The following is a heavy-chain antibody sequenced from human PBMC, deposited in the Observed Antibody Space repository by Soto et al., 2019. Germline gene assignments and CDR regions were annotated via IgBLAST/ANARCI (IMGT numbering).Heavy chain of an antibody. D-gene: IGHD3-10*01. Sequence: SETLSLTCTVSGGSIGSSSYYWGWIRQPPGKGLEWIGSIYYSGSTYYNPSLKSRVTISVDTSKNQFSLKLSSVTAADTAVYYCARQADLTYYYGSGDPGPPDYWGQGTLVTVSS. V-gene: IGHV4-39*01. J-gene: IGHJ4*02. CDR2: IYYSGST. CDR3: ARQADLTYYYGSGDPGPPDY. CDR1: GGSIGSSSYY.